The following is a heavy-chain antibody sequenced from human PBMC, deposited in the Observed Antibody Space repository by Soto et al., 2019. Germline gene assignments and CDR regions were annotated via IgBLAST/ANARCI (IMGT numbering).Heavy chain of an antibody. CDR1: GASSRSTDYY. CDR2: VYYTVIT. D-gene: IGHD2-8*02. CDR3: VTTGREGAGAPHWCER. J-gene: IGHJ5*02. Sequence: SESLSLNCTVSGASSRSTDYYWCCIRQAPGNGLEWIGYVYYTVITYYNPSLMIRLTISVYTCKDQCSLTLTSVTAAETAVYYWVTTGREGAGAPHWCERWGHGSQVSV. V-gene: IGHV4-30-4*01.